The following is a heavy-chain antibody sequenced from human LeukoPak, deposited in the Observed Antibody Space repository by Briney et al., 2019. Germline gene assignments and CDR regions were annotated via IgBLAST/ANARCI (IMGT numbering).Heavy chain of an antibody. J-gene: IGHJ6*04. V-gene: IGHV4-34*01. D-gene: IGHD2-21*01. Sequence: SETLSLTCAVYGGSVSEYHWNWVRQAPGKGLEWIGEINHSSSTDYNPSLRSRVTISADTSKKQFSLTLTSVTAADTGVYYCASGLVIFSDPVHYYYGMDVWGTGTTVTVSS. CDR2: INHSSST. CDR3: ASGLVIFSDPVHYYYGMDV. CDR1: GGSVSEYH.